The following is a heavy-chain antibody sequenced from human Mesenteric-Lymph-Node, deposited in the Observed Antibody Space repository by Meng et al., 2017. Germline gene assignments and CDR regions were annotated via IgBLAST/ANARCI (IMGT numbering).Heavy chain of an antibody. CDR3: ARDVETHLWFGELSGWFYT. CDR2: ISYDGSNK. J-gene: IGHJ5*02. D-gene: IGHD3-10*01. V-gene: IGHV3-30*01. Sequence: GESLKISCAASGFTFSSYAMHWVRQAPGKGLEWVAVISYDGSNKYYADSVKGRFTISRDNSKNTLYLQMNSLRAEDTAVYYCARDVETHLWFGELSGWFYTWGQGTLVTVSS. CDR1: GFTFSSYA.